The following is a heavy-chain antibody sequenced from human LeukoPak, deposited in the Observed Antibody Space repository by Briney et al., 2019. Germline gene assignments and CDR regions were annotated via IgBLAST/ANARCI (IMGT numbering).Heavy chain of an antibody. Sequence: SETLSLTCAVSGYSISSGYYWGWIRQPPGKGLEWIGSIYHSGSTYHNPSLKSRVTISVDTSKNQFSLKLSSVTAADTAVYYCARDRAAAGSVDYWGQGTLVTVSS. J-gene: IGHJ4*02. V-gene: IGHV4-38-2*02. CDR1: GYSISSGYY. CDR3: ARDRAAAGSVDY. D-gene: IGHD6-13*01. CDR2: IYHSGST.